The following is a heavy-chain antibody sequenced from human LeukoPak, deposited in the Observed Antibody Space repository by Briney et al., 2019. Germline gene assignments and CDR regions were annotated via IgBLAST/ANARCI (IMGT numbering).Heavy chain of an antibody. D-gene: IGHD6-13*01. Sequence: GESLKISRKGSGYSFTSYWIGWVRQMPGKGLEWMGIIYPGDSDTRYSPSSQGQVTISADKSISTAYLQWSSLKASDTAMYYCARHSASSSWYVYFDYWGQGTLVTVSS. CDR2: IYPGDSDT. J-gene: IGHJ4*02. CDR1: GYSFTSYW. CDR3: ARHSASSSWYVYFDY. V-gene: IGHV5-51*01.